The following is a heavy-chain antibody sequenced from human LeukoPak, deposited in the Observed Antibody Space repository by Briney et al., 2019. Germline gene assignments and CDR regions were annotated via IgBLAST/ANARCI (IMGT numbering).Heavy chain of an antibody. CDR3: AKGIYYDSSGYYPESYFDY. CDR2: ISGSGGST. J-gene: IGHJ4*02. CDR1: GFTFSSYA. Sequence: GGSPRLSCAASGFTFSSYAMSWVRQAPGKGLEWVSAISGSGGSTYYADSVKGRFTISRDNSKNTLYLQMNSLRAEDTAVYYCAKGIYYDSSGYYPESYFDYWGQGTLVTVSS. D-gene: IGHD3-22*01. V-gene: IGHV3-23*01.